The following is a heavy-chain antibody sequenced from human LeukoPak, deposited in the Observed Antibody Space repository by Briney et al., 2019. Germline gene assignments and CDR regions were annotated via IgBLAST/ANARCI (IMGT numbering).Heavy chain of an antibody. Sequence: GGSLRLSCAASGFTFSSYAMHWVRQAPGKGLEWVAVISYDGSNKYYADSVKGRFTISRDNSKNTLYLQMNSLGAEDTAVYYCARDWAAAGRYYYYYMDVWGKGTTVTVSS. J-gene: IGHJ6*03. CDR1: GFTFSSYA. D-gene: IGHD6-13*01. CDR2: ISYDGSNK. CDR3: ARDWAAAGRYYYYYMDV. V-gene: IGHV3-30*01.